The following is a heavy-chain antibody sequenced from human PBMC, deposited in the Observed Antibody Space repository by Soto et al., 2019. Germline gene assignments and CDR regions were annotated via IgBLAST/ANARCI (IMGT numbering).Heavy chain of an antibody. Sequence: SETLSLTCAVYGGSFSGYYWSWIRQPPGKGLEWIGEINHSGSTNYHPSLKSRVTISVDTSKNQFSLKLSSVTAADTAVYYCARARPVAAAAAEDIYYYYYYMDVWGKGTTVTVSS. V-gene: IGHV4-34*01. CDR2: INHSGST. D-gene: IGHD6-13*01. J-gene: IGHJ6*03. CDR3: ARARPVAAAAAEDIYYYYYYMDV. CDR1: GGSFSGYY.